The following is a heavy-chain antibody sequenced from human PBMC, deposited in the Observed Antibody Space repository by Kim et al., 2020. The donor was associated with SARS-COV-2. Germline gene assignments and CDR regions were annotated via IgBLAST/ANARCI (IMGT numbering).Heavy chain of an antibody. CDR1: GGSISSYY. D-gene: IGHD3-22*01. V-gene: IGHV4-59*08. CDR3: ARRDSSNWYFDY. J-gene: IGHJ4*02. CDR2: IYDTGRT. Sequence: SETLSLTCTVSGGSISSYYWSWIRQPPGQGLEWIGFIYDTGRTDHNPSLKSRVTISVDTSKKQFSLKMSSLTAADTAVYYCARRDSSNWYFDYWGLGTLVTVSS.